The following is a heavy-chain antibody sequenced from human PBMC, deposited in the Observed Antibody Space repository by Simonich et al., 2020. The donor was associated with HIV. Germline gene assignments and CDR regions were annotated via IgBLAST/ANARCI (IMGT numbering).Heavy chain of an antibody. CDR3: ARVLVAGTGEIGY. D-gene: IGHD6-19*01. CDR2: INHSGGT. Sequence: QVQLQQWGAGLLKPSATLSLTCAVFGGAYSGYYWSWNRQPPGKGLGWIGEINHSGGTNYNPSLKSQVTISVDTSKNQFSRKLSSVTAADTAVYYCARVLVAGTGEIGYWGQGTLVTVSS. CDR1: GGAYSGYY. V-gene: IGHV4-34*01. J-gene: IGHJ4*02.